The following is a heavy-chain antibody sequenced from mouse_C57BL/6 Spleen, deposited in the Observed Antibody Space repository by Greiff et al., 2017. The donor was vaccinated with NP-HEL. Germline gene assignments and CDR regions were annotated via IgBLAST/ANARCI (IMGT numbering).Heavy chain of an antibody. D-gene: IGHD1-1*01. CDR2: INPNNGGT. Sequence: VQLQQSGPELVKPGASVKIPCKASGYTFTDYNMDWVKQSHGKSLEWIGDINPNNGGTIYNQKFKGKATLTVDKSSSTAYMELRSLTSEDTAVYDCARDGYGSRGAWFADWGQGTLVTVSA. CDR3: ARDGYGSRGAWFAD. CDR1: GYTFTDYN. J-gene: IGHJ3*01. V-gene: IGHV1-18*01.